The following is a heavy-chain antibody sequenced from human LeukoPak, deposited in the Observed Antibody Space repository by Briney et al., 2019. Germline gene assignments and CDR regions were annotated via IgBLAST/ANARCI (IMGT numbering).Heavy chain of an antibody. CDR1: GGTFSSYT. CDR3: ARATGKYCSSTSCPLDY. Sequence: SVKVSCKASGGTFSSYTISWVRQAPGQGLEWMGRIIPILGISNYAQKFQRRVPITAHTSTSTAYMELSSLRSEDTAVYYCARATGKYCSSTSCPLDYWGQGTLVTVSS. V-gene: IGHV1-69*02. CDR2: IIPILGIS. J-gene: IGHJ4*02. D-gene: IGHD2-2*01.